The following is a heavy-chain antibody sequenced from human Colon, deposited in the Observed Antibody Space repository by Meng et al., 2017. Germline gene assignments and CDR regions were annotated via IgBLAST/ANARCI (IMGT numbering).Heavy chain of an antibody. D-gene: IGHD6-19*01. V-gene: IGHV1-8*01. CDR3: ARGQGAGTLAVAGSLYYGMDV. J-gene: IGHJ6*02. Sequence: QVYLVQAGAEVKKPGASVKVSCKASGYNFGSYDINWVRQATGQGLEWMGWMNPNRGETGYGQKFQGRVTMTTNISISTAYMELSSLRSDDTAIYYCARGQGAGTLAVAGSLYYGMDVWGQGTTVTVSS. CDR1: GYNFGSYD. CDR2: MNPNRGET.